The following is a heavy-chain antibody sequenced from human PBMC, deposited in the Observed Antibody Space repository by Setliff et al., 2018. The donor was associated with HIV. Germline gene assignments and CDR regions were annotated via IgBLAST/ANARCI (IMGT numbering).Heavy chain of an antibody. CDR2: ISGAGRST. V-gene: IGHV3-23*01. CDR3: ARRTSVGSLA. J-gene: IGHJ5*01. D-gene: IGHD3-10*01. Sequence: LRLSCAASGFTLSTYAMSWVRQAPGKGLEWVSAISGAGRSTYYAAAVKGRFTISRDNSKNTLYLQVNSLRAEDTAVYYCARRTSVGSLAWGQGTLVTVSS. CDR1: GFTLSTYA.